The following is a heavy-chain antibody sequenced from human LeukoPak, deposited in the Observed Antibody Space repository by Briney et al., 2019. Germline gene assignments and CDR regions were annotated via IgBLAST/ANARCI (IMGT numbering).Heavy chain of an antibody. J-gene: IGHJ4*02. Sequence: PGGSLRLSCPASGFTFSSYGMSCVRQAPGEGMEWVSAISGSGGSTYYADSVKGRFTISRDNYKNTLDLQMNSLRADDTAVYYCAKDLIPLLCFGCSFDYWGQGTLVTVSS. V-gene: IGHV3-23*01. D-gene: IGHD3-10*01. CDR1: GFTFSSYG. CDR3: AKDLIPLLCFGCSFDY. CDR2: ISGSGGST.